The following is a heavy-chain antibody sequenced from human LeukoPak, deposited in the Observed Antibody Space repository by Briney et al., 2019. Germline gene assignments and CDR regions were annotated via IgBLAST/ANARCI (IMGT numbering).Heavy chain of an antibody. CDR1: GYTFTGYS. CDR2: INPNSGGT. Sequence: GASVKVSCTASGYTFTGYSIYWVRQAPGQGLEWMGWINPNSGGTNYAQKFQGRVTMTRDTSISTAFMERTRLTSDATAIYYCARERWELLLDYWRQGALVTVSS. J-gene: IGHJ4*02. V-gene: IGHV1-2*02. CDR3: ARERWELLLDY. D-gene: IGHD1-26*01.